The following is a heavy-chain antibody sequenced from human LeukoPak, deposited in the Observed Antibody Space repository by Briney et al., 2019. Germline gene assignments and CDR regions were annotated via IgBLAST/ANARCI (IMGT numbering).Heavy chain of an antibody. J-gene: IGHJ4*02. CDR2: IYYSGST. V-gene: IGHV4-59*12. D-gene: IGHD2-21*02. CDR3: ARGSPVVTAIQFDY. CDR1: GGSISGYY. Sequence: SETLSLTCTVSGGSISGYYWSWIRQPPGKGLEWIGYIYYSGSTNYNPSLKSRVTISADTSKNQFSLRLSSVTAADTAVYYCARGSPVVTAIQFDYWGQGTLVTVSS.